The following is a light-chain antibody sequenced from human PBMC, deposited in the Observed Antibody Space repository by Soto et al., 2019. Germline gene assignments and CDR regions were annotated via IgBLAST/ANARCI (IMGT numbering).Light chain of an antibody. Sequence: EIVLTQSPGTLSLSPGERATLSCRASQSVTSSYLAWYQQNPGQAPRLLIYGASSRATGIQDRFSGSGSGTEFTLTISRVELGVTAVYYCQQYGSSPRTFGQGTKVEIK. CDR2: GAS. CDR3: QQYGSSPRT. J-gene: IGKJ1*01. CDR1: QSVTSSY. V-gene: IGKV3-20*01.